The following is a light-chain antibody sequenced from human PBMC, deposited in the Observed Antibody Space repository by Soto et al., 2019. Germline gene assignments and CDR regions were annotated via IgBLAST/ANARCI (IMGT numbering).Light chain of an antibody. CDR2: GVS. J-gene: IGKJ1*01. CDR1: QSITSTY. CDR3: QQYTDWPLT. Sequence: EVAMTQSPATLSVSPWGRAHLSCRASQSITSTYVAWYQQKPGQAPRLLIYGVSSRATGVPDRVSGRGAGTDFTLTISRLEPEDVAVYYCQQYTDWPLTFGQGTKVEIK. V-gene: IGKV3-20*01.